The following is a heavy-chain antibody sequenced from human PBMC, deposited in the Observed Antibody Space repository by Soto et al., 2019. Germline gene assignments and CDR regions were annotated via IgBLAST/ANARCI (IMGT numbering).Heavy chain of an antibody. J-gene: IGHJ6*02. CDR3: ARGSPSPGGDPHNNFGVVINYYYYYGMDV. CDR1: GGTFSSYA. Sequence: SVKVSCKASGGTFSSYAISWVRQAPGQGLEWMGGIIPIFGTANYAQKFQGRVTITADESTSTAYMERSSLRSEDTAVYYCARGSPSPGGDPHNNFGVVINYYYYYGMDVWGQGTTVTVSS. V-gene: IGHV1-69*13. CDR2: IIPIFGTA. D-gene: IGHD3-3*01.